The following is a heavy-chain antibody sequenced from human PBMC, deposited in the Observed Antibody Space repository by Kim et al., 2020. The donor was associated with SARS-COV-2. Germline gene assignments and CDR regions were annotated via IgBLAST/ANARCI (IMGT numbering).Heavy chain of an antibody. CDR3: AKAKRTVVSHFDY. J-gene: IGHJ4*02. Sequence: YADSVKGRFTISRDNAKNSLYLQMNSLRAEDTALYYCAKAKRTVVSHFDYWGQGTLVTVSS. V-gene: IGHV3-9*01. D-gene: IGHD2-15*01.